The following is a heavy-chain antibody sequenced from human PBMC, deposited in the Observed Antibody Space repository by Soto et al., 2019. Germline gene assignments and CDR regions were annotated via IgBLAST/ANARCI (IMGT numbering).Heavy chain of an antibody. J-gene: IGHJ4*02. CDR2: TYHSGNP. CDR1: GDTISTGGYT. Sequence: SETLSLTCDVSGDTISTGGYTWAWIRQPPGKALERIGHTYHSGNPYYNPSLKSRVTISVGTSKNQFSLKLSSVTAADTAVYYCARGGGFGELLAYWGQGTLVTVSS. D-gene: IGHD3-10*01. CDR3: ARGGGFGELLAY. V-gene: IGHV4-30-2*03.